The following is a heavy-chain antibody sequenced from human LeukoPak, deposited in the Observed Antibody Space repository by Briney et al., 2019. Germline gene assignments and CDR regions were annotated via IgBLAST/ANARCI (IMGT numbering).Heavy chain of an antibody. J-gene: IGHJ4*02. D-gene: IGHD7-27*01. Sequence: ASVKVSRKASGYTFTSHHINWVRQAAGQGLEWMGWMNPDTGNTAYAQKFQARVTMTWDTSISTAYMELGSLRSEDTAVYYCARGRPTNLGGIYWGQGTLVTVSS. CDR1: GYTFTSHH. CDR3: ARGRPTNLGGIY. V-gene: IGHV1-8*01. CDR2: MNPDTGNT.